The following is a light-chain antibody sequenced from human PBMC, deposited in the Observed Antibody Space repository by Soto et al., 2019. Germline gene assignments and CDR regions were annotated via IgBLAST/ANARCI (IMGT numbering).Light chain of an antibody. CDR2: DVN. CDR1: SGDVGGYNY. V-gene: IGLV2-11*01. J-gene: IGLJ3*02. CDR3: CSFAGSYTNGV. Sequence: QSALTQPRSVSGSPGQSVTISCTGTSGDVGGYNYVSWYQQLPGKAPKLMIYDVNKRPSGVPDRFSGSKSGNTASLTISGLQAEDEADYYCCSFAGSYTNGVFGGGTQLTVL.